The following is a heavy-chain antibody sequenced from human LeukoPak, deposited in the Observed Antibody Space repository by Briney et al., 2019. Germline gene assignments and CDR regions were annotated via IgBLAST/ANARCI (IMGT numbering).Heavy chain of an antibody. V-gene: IGHV3-30*04. Sequence: GGSLRLSCAASGFTFSSYTMHWVRQAPGKGLEWVAATSYDGTNKYYADSVKGRFTISRDNSKNTLYLQMNSLRAEDTAVYFCARKSLWFKYYDYWGQGMLVTVSP. D-gene: IGHD3-10*01. CDR2: TSYDGTNK. CDR1: GFTFSSYT. J-gene: IGHJ4*02. CDR3: ARKSLWFKYYDY.